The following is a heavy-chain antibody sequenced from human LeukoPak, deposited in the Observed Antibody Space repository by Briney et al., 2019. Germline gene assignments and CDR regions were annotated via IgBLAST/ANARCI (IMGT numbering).Heavy chain of an antibody. J-gene: IGHJ4*02. Sequence: GGSLRLSCAASGFIFSSYVMHWVGQAPGKGLEGVALIWYDGTNEYYTDSVKGRFTISRANFKNTLYLQMNSLRADDTAVYYCTRVPYCSAGRCSSWIDHWGQGTLVTVSS. CDR3: TRVPYCSAGRCSSWIDH. CDR1: GFIFSSYV. D-gene: IGHD2-15*01. CDR2: IWYDGTNE. V-gene: IGHV3-33*01.